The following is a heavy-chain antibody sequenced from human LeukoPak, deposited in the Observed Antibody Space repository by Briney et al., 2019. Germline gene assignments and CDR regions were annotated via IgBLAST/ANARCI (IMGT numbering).Heavy chain of an antibody. V-gene: IGHV3-7*01. CDR3: ARSGPFDY. CDR2: IKHDGSEK. CDR1: GFTFSSYW. D-gene: IGHD3-10*01. J-gene: IGHJ4*02. Sequence: GGSLRLSCAASGFTFSSYWMTWVRQAPGKGLEWVANIKHDGSEKYYVDSMRGRFTISRDNAKNSLYLQMNSLRAEDTAVYYCARSGPFDYWGQGTLVTVSS.